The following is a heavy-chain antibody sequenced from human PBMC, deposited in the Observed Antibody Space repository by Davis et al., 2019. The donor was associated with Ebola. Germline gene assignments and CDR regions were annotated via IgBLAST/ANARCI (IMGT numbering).Heavy chain of an antibody. CDR1: GFTFSSYG. CDR3: ARQAAAGLGVDY. J-gene: IGHJ4*02. CDR2: IWYDGSNK. Sequence: GGSLRLSCAASGFTFSSYGMHWVRQAPGKGLEWVAVIWYDGSNKYYADSVKGRFTISRDNSKNTLYLQMNSLRAEDTAVYYCARQAAAGLGVDYWGQGTLVTVSS. V-gene: IGHV3-33*01. D-gene: IGHD6-13*01.